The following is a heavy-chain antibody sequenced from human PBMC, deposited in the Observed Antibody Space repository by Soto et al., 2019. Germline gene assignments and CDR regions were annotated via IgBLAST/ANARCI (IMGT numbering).Heavy chain of an antibody. V-gene: IGHV1-69*13. D-gene: IGHD5-18*01. J-gene: IGHJ5*02. CDR2: IIPIFGTA. CDR1: GGTFSSYA. Sequence: GGSVKVSCKASGGTFSSYAISWVRQAPGQGLEWMGGIIPIFGTANYAQKFQGRVTITADESTSTAYMELSSLRSEDTAVYYCAREGVPYSYAKNWFDPWGQGTLVTVSS. CDR3: AREGVPYSYAKNWFDP.